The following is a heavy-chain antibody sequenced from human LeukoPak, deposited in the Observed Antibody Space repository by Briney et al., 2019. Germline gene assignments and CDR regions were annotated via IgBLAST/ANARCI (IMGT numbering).Heavy chain of an antibody. Sequence: SQTLSLTCTVSGNSISSGDNYWRWIRQPAGKGLEWIGRIYTSGSTNYNPSLKSRVTISGDTSKNQFSLRLSTVTAADTAVYYCARASYSYDINGWVPFDYWGQGTLVTVSS. V-gene: IGHV4-61*02. CDR1: GNSISSGDNY. J-gene: IGHJ4*02. CDR2: IYTSGST. D-gene: IGHD3-22*01. CDR3: ARASYSYDINGWVPFDY.